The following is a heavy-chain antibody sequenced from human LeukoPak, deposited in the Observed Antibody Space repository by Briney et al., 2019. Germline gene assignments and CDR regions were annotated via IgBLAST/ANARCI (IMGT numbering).Heavy chain of an antibody. CDR2: IFPTLGIA. D-gene: IGHD5-18*01. Sequence: SVKVSCKASGGTFSSFAISWVRQAPGQGLEWMGRIFPTLGIANYAPKFQGRVTITAAKSTSTAYMELSSLRSEDTAVYYCAKDEGYTNLPDNWGQGTLVTVSS. CDR3: AKDEGYTNLPDN. J-gene: IGHJ4*02. CDR1: GGTFSSFA. V-gene: IGHV1-69*04.